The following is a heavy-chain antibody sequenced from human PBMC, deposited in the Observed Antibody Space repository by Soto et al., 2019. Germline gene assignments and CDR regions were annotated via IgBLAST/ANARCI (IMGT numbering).Heavy chain of an antibody. CDR1: GGSISSYY. CDR2: IYYSGST. Sequence: QVQLQESGPGLVKPSETLSLTCTVSGGSISSYYWSWIRQPPGKGLEWIGYIYYSGSTNYNPSLKXRXTXSXXTSKNQFSLKLSSVTAADTAVYYCASALILTGYYIHDAFDIWGQGTMVTVSS. D-gene: IGHD3-9*01. J-gene: IGHJ3*02. V-gene: IGHV4-59*01. CDR3: ASALILTGYYIHDAFDI.